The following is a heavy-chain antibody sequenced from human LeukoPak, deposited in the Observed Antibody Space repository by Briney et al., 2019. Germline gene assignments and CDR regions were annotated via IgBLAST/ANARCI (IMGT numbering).Heavy chain of an antibody. D-gene: IGHD1-26*01. V-gene: IGHV1-18*01. J-gene: IGHJ5*02. CDR2: ISAYHGNT. CDR1: GYTFTSYG. CDR3: ARDGRKWELYATPFDP. Sequence: ASVKVSCKASGYTFTSYGISWVRQAPGQGLEWMGWISAYHGNTNYAQKLQGRVTMTTDTSTSTAYMELRSLRSDDTAVYYCARDGRKWELYATPFDPWGQGTLVTVSS.